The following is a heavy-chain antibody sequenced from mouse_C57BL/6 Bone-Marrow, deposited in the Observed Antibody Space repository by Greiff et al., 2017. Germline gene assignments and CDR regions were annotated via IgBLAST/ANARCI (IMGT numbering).Heavy chain of an antibody. CDR2: IHPNSGST. J-gene: IGHJ3*01. CDR1: GYTFTSYW. V-gene: IGHV1-64*01. CDR3: ANYYSSSGCAY. Sequence: QVQLQQPGAELVKPGASVKLSCKASGYTFTSYWMHWVKQRPGQGLAWIGMIHPNSGSTNYNEKFKSKATLTVDKSSSTADMQLSSLTSEDSAVYDCANYYSSSGCAYWGQGTLVTVSA. D-gene: IGHD1-1*01.